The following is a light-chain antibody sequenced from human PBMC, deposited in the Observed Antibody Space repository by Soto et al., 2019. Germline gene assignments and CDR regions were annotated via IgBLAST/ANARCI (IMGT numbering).Light chain of an antibody. J-gene: IGLJ1*01. V-gene: IGLV1-40*01. CDR3: QSYDSSLRGYV. CDR2: DNS. Sequence: QSVLRQPPSVSGAPGQRVTISCTGSSSNIGAGYDVYWYQQLPGTAPKLLIYDNSNLPSGVPDRLSGSKSGTSASLAITGLQAEDEAEYYCQSYDSSLRGYVFGTGTKVTVL. CDR1: SSNIGAGYD.